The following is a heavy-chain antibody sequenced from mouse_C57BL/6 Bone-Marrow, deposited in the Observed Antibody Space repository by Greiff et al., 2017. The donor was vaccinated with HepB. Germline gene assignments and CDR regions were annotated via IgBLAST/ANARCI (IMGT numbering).Heavy chain of an antibody. J-gene: IGHJ3*01. CDR3: ARHERVYYYASKGAWFAY. D-gene: IGHD1-1*01. CDR2: FYPGSGSI. CDR1: GYTFTEYT. V-gene: IGHV1-62-2*01. Sequence: VKLMESGAELVKPGASVKLSCKASGYTFTEYTIHWVKQRSGQGLEWIGWFYPGSGSIKYNEKFKDKATLTADKSSSTVYMELSRLTSEDSAVYFCARHERVYYYASKGAWFAYWGQGTLVTVSA.